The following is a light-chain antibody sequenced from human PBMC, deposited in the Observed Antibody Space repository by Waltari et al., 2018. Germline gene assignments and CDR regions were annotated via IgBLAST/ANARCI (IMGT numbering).Light chain of an antibody. CDR2: GTS. Sequence: CRASQSVTSISLTWYQQKRGQAPRLLIYGTSSRATCIPDRFSGSGSGTDFTLTISRLEPEDFAVYYCQQYDGEVVTFGGGTKVEI. V-gene: IGKV3-20*01. J-gene: IGKJ4*01. CDR1: QSVTSIS. CDR3: QQYDGEVVT.